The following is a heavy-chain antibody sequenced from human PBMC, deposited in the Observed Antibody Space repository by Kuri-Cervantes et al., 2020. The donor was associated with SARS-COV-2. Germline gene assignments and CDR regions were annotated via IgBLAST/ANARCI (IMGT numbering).Heavy chain of an antibody. CDR2: INPSGGST. V-gene: IGHV1-46*01. Sequence: ASVKVSCKASGYTFTSYYMHWVRQAPGQGLEWMGIINPSGGSTSYAQKFQGRVTMTRDTSTSTVYMELRSLRSDDTAVYYCARDYGVVRGVISIGIGDYWGQGTLVTVSS. CDR1: GYTFTSYY. D-gene: IGHD3-10*01. J-gene: IGHJ4*02. CDR3: ARDYGVVRGVISIGIGDY.